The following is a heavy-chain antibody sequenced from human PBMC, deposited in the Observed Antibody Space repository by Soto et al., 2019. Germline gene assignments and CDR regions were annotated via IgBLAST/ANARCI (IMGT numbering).Heavy chain of an antibody. J-gene: IGHJ6*02. V-gene: IGHV4-59*01. CDR1: GGSISGYY. Sequence: PSETLSLTCTVSGGSISGYYWSWIRQPPGKGLEWIGYMYNTGSIVYNPSFKSRVTISVDTSKNQFSLKLNSVTAADTAEYYCARDLWGYCGTDCYPLDVWGQGTTVTVSS. CDR2: MYNTGSI. D-gene: IGHD2-21*02. CDR3: ARDLWGYCGTDCYPLDV.